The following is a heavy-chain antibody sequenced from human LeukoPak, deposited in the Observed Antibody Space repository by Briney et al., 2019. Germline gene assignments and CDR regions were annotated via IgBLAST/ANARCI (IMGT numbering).Heavy chain of an antibody. Sequence: PGGSLRLSCAASGFTFSSYAMSWVRQAPGKGLEWASAISGGGSSTHYADSVKGRFTISRDNSKNTLYLQMNSLRAEDTAVYYCAKAKYSSGCHDLDYWGQPTLVTVSS. CDR1: GFTFSSYA. J-gene: IGHJ4*02. V-gene: IGHV3-23*01. CDR3: AKAKYSSGCHDLDY. CDR2: ISGGGSST. D-gene: IGHD6-19*01.